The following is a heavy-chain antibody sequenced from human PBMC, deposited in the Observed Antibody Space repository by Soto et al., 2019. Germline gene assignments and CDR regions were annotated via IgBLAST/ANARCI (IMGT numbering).Heavy chain of an antibody. Sequence: SETLSLTCAVYGGSFSGYYWSWIRQPPGKGLEWIGEINHSGSTNYNPSLKSRVTISVDTSKNQFSLKLSSVTAADTAVYYCARGEWLLPYYFDYWGQGTLVTSPQ. CDR3: ARGEWLLPYYFDY. CDR2: INHSGST. CDR1: GGSFSGYY. D-gene: IGHD3-22*01. V-gene: IGHV4-34*01. J-gene: IGHJ4*02.